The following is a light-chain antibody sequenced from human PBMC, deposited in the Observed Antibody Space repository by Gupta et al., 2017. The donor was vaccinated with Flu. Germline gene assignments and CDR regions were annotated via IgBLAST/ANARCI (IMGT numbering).Light chain of an antibody. CDR3: QQYGGSRA. Sequence: PGTLSLSPGERGTLSCRASQSVSSSQLAWEQHKPGQAPRLLIYGSSNRATGITDRFSGSEAGTDFTLTISSREPEDFAVYYGQQYGGSRAFGQGTKVEIK. CDR1: QSVSSSQ. J-gene: IGKJ1*01. V-gene: IGKV3-20*01. CDR2: GSS.